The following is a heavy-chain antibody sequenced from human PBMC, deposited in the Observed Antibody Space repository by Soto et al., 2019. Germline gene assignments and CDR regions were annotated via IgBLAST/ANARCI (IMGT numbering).Heavy chain of an antibody. CDR3: ARGRIHDY. Sequence: GSLRLSCAASGXMFSSYRMNWVRQAPGKGLEWVSYIISYSSTIYYADSVKGRFTISRDNAKNSMYLQMNSLKDDDTAVYYCARGRIHDYVGQGTMGTVSS. D-gene: IGHD2-21*01. J-gene: IGHJ4*03. CDR2: IISYSSTI. CDR1: GXMFSSYR. V-gene: IGHV3-48*02.